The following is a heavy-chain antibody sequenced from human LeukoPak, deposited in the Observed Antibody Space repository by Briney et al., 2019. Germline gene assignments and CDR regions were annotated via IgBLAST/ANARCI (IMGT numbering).Heavy chain of an antibody. CDR3: AKMAGGSSGWYEYYFDY. Sequence: GGSLRLSCAASGFTFRSFWMSWVRQAPERGLEWVANRKQDGSETYYVDSVKGRFTISRDNAKNSLHLQMNSLRADDTAVYYCAKMAGGSSGWYEYYFDYWGQGALVAVSS. J-gene: IGHJ4*02. D-gene: IGHD6-19*01. V-gene: IGHV3-7*01. CDR1: GFTFRSFW. CDR2: RKQDGSET.